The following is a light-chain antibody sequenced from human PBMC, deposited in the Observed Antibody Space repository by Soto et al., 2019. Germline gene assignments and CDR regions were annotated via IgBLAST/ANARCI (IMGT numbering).Light chain of an antibody. CDR1: QRFDSSH. CDR2: GAS. J-gene: IGKJ2*01. CDR3: QHYGSSPPYT. Sequence: EIVLTQSPGTLSLSPGESATLSCRASQRFDSSHIAWYRQKPGQAPWLLIYGASNRATGIPDRFSGSGSVTDFTLTISTLEAEDSAGYYCQHYGSSPPYTFGQGTKLTIK. V-gene: IGKV3-20*01.